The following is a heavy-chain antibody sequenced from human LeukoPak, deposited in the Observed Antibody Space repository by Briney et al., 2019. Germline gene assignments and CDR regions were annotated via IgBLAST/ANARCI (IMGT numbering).Heavy chain of an antibody. Sequence: SETLSLTCTVSGGSTSGSYWSWIRQPPGKGLEWIAYMYNSGSTNYNPSLKSRVTISIDTSKNQFSLKPSSLTAADTAIYYCARGIESYGDYGYWGQGILVTVSS. D-gene: IGHD4-17*01. CDR1: GGSTSGSY. J-gene: IGHJ4*02. V-gene: IGHV4-59*01. CDR2: MYNSGST. CDR3: ARGIESYGDYGY.